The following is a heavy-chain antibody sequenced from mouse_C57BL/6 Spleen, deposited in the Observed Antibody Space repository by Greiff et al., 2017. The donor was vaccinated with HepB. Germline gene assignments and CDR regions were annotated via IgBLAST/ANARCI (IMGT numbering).Heavy chain of an antibody. Sequence: VQLQQSGAELVKPGASVKLSCKASGYTFTEYSIHWVKQRSGQGLEWIGWFYPGSGSIKYNEKFKDKATLTADKSSSTVYMELSRLTSEDSAVYFCARHEGRRRNTTVGAPFDYWGQGTTLTVSS. CDR1: GYTFTEYS. V-gene: IGHV1-62-2*01. CDR3: ARHEGRRRNTTVGAPFDY. D-gene: IGHD1-1*01. J-gene: IGHJ2*01. CDR2: FYPGSGSI.